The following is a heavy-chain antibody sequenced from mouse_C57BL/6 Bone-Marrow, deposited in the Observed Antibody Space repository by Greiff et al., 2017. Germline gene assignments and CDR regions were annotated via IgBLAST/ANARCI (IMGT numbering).Heavy chain of an antibody. CDR3: ARSSYWYFDV. V-gene: IGHV1-54*01. CDR1: GYAFTNYL. J-gene: IGHJ1*03. CDR2: INPGSGGT. D-gene: IGHD1-1*01. Sequence: VQGVESGAELVRPGTSVKVSCKASGYAFTNYLIEWVKQRPGQGLEWIGVINPGSGGTNYNEKFKGKATLTADKSSSTAYMQLSSLTSEDSAVYFCARSSYWYFDVWVTGTTVTVSS.